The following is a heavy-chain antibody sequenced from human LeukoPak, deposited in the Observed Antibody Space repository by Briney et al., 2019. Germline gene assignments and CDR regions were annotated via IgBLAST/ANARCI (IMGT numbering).Heavy chain of an antibody. CDR1: EFTFSTYG. CDR3: AKDLSSAFQH. J-gene: IGHJ1*01. CDR2: IRYDGTST. Sequence: GGSLRLSCAASEFTFSTYGMHWVRQAPGKGLEWVAFIRYDGTSTYYADSVKGRFTISRDNSKNTLYLQMNSLRPEDTAVFYCAKDLSSAFQHWGQGTLVTVSS. V-gene: IGHV3-30*02. D-gene: IGHD6-25*01.